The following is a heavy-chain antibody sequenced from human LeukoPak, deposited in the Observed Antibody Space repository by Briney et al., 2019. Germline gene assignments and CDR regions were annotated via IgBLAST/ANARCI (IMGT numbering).Heavy chain of an antibody. V-gene: IGHV1-18*01. D-gene: IGHD3-3*01. CDR2: ISAYNGNT. CDR3: ARVRSGYYTSYYYYYGMDV. CDR1: GYTFTSYG. Sequence: ASVKVSCKASGYTFTSYGISWVRQAPGQGLERMGGISAYNGNTNYAQKLQGRVTMTTDTSTSTAYMELRSLRSDDTAVYYCARVRSGYYTSYYYYYGMDVWGQGTTVTVSS. J-gene: IGHJ6*02.